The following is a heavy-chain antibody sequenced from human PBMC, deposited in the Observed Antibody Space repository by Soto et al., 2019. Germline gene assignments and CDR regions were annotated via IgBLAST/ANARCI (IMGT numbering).Heavy chain of an antibody. D-gene: IGHD2-21*01. CDR1: GGSFSPFY. CDR3: GRDTSPYCDDVNCRPRYFDY. V-gene: IGHV4-34*10. CDR2: INHLGGT. Sequence: SEALSLPCAVYGGSFSPFYLSWICQSPGKGLEWIEEINHLGGTNYNQSLKSRVAVSVDTSKNQTYLRVTSVTAADTAVYFCGRDTSPYCDDVNCRPRYFDYWGHGTLVTDS. J-gene: IGHJ4*01.